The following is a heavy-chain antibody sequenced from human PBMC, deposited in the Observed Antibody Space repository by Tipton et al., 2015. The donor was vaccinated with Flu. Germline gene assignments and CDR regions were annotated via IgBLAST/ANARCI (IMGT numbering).Heavy chain of an antibody. Sequence: GSLRLSCAASGFTFASYWMNWVRQAPGKGLEWVANIKQDGSEIYYVGSVKGRFTISRDNAKNSGYLQMNSLSVEDTAVYYCVRGMHVWGKGTTVIVSS. CDR1: GFTFASYW. V-gene: IGHV3-7*01. CDR2: IKQDGSEI. CDR3: VRGMHV. J-gene: IGHJ6*03.